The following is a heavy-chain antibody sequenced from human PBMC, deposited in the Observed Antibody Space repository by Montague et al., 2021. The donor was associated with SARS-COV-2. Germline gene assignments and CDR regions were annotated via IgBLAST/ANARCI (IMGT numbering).Heavy chain of an antibody. CDR2: INDSGST. J-gene: IGHJ4*02. CDR1: GGSFGGYY. Sequence: SETLSLTCAVYGGSFGGYYWSWIRRHPGKGLEWIGEINDSGSTKYNPSLRSRFIMSVDRSKNQVSLKVNAVTAADTAVYFCARQYCGDTNCYRREYYFDQWGQGTLVTVSS. CDR3: ARQYCGDTNCYRREYYFDQ. D-gene: IGHD2-2*02. V-gene: IGHV4-34*01.